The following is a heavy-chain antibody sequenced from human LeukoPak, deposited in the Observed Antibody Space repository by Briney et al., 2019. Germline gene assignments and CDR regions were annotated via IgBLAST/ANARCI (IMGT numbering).Heavy chain of an antibody. CDR2: IIPIFGTA. J-gene: IGHJ4*02. CDR3: ARSGGSRGGEVYFDY. D-gene: IGHD2-15*01. Sequence: ASVKVSCKASGGTFSSYAISWVRQAPGQGLEWMGRIIPIFGTANYAQKFQGRVTITTDESTSTAYLELSSVRSEDTAVYYCARSGGSRGGEVYFDYWGQGTLVTVSS. V-gene: IGHV1-69*05. CDR1: GGTFSSYA.